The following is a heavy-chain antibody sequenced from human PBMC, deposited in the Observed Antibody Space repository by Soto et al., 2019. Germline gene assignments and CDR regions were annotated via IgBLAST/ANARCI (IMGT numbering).Heavy chain of an antibody. V-gene: IGHV3-74*01. Sequence: EVHLVASGGGLVQPGGSLRLSCVASGFTFDYYWMHWVRQAPGEGLMWVSGLQTDGSHTDYADPVKGRFTISRDNAKNTLDLQMIILRAVDTAVYYCARGGDADYWGQGTLVTVSS. CDR2: LQTDGSHT. D-gene: IGHD3-16*01. CDR3: ARGGDADY. J-gene: IGHJ4*02. CDR1: GFTFDYYW.